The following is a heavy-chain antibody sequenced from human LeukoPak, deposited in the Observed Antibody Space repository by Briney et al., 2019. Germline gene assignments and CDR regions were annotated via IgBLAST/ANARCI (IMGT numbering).Heavy chain of an antibody. D-gene: IGHD3-3*01. CDR1: GFIFSRYF. CDR3: AKGALITIFGVVPDY. V-gene: IGHV3-23*01. CDR2: IGGSGDDT. J-gene: IGHJ4*02. Sequence: AGGSLRLSCGACGFIFSRYFVTWVRHAPGKGLEWVSAIGGSGDDTYYSDSVKGRFTISRDNSKNTLYVQKNSLRAEDTAVYYCAKGALITIFGVVPDYWGQGTLVPVSS.